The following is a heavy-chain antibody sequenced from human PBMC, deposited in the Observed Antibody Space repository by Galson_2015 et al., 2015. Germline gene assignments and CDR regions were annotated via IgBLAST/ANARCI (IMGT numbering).Heavy chain of an antibody. D-gene: IGHD3-10*01. CDR2: ISWNSGSI. CDR3: AKDGGCYYGSGGYYNY. Sequence: SLRLSCAASGFTFDDYAMHWVRQAPGKGLEWVSGISWNSGSIGYADSVKGRFTISRDNAKNSLYLQMNSLRAEDTALYYCAKDGGCYYGSGGYYNYWGQGTLVTVSS. J-gene: IGHJ4*02. CDR1: GFTFDDYA. V-gene: IGHV3-9*01.